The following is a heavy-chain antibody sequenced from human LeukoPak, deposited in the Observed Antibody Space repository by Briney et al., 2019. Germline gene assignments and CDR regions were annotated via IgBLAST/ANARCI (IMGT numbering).Heavy chain of an antibody. Sequence: SETLSLTCAVYGGSFSGYYWIWIRQPPGKGLEWIGEINHSGSTNYKPSLKSRVTISLDTSRNQFSLKLNSVTAADTAVYYCAKSNGYGLVDIWGQGTMVTVSS. CDR2: INHSGST. D-gene: IGHD3-10*01. J-gene: IGHJ3*02. CDR1: GGSFSGYY. CDR3: AKSNGYGLVDI. V-gene: IGHV4-34*01.